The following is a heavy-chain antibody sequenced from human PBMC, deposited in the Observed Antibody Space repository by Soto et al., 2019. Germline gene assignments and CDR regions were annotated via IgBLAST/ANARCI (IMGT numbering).Heavy chain of an antibody. V-gene: IGHV3-30*18. CDR2: ISYDGSNK. Sequence: GGSLRLACAASGLTCSSYGMHWVRQAPGKGLEWVAVISYDGSNKYYADSVKGRFTISRDNSKNTLYLLMNSLRAEDTAVYYCAKGEYALLWFGEPKVCMDVRGQGTTVTVSS. D-gene: IGHD3-10*01. CDR3: AKGEYALLWFGEPKVCMDV. J-gene: IGHJ6*02. CDR1: GLTCSSYG.